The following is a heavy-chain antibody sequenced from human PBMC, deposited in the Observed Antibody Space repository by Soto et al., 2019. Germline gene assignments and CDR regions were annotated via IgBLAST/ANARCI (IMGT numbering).Heavy chain of an antibody. CDR2: ISYDGSNK. CDR1: GFTFSSYG. D-gene: IGHD3-10*01. J-gene: IGHJ6*02. V-gene: IGHV3-30*18. CDR3: SKGSGSGSYYPPTYYYYGMDV. Sequence: PGGSLRLSCAASGFTFSSYGMHWVRQAPGKGLEWVAVISYDGSNKYYADSVKSRFTISRDNSKNTLYLQMNSLRAEDTAVYYCSKGSGSGSYYPPTYYYYGMDVWGQGTTVTVSS.